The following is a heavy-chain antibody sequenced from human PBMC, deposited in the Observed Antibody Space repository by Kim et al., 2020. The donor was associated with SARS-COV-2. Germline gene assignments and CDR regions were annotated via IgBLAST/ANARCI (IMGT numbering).Heavy chain of an antibody. V-gene: IGHV3-23*01. J-gene: IGHJ4*02. Sequence: LSLTCAASGFTFSSYAMSWVRQAPGKGLEWVSAISGSGGSTYYADSVKGRFTISRDNSKNTLYLQMNSLRAEDTAVYYCAKEGGVVGATRSYYFDYWGQGTLVTVSS. CDR2: ISGSGGST. CDR3: AKEGGVVGATRSYYFDY. D-gene: IGHD1-26*01. CDR1: GFTFSSYA.